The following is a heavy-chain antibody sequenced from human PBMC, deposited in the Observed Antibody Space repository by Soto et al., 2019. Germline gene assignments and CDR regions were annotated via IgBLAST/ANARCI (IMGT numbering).Heavy chain of an antibody. CDR2: ITAENGNT. J-gene: IGHJ4*02. D-gene: IGHD3-3*01. V-gene: IGHV1-18*04. CDR3: ARVVLEWLPTSGFDF. Sequence: ASVKVSCKASGFSFTSYGITWVRQAPGQGPEWLGWITAENGNTNYAQKFQGRATLTTDRATNTAYMELRGLRSDDTALYYCARVVLEWLPTSGFDFWGQGTLVTGSS. CDR1: GFSFTSYG.